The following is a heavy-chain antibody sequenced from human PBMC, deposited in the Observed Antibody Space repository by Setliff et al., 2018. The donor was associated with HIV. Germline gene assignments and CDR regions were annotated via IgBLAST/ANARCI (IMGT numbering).Heavy chain of an antibody. D-gene: IGHD6-19*01. CDR1: GGSFSGYF. V-gene: IGHV4-34*01. Sequence: PSETLSLTCAIYGGSFSGYFWIWIRQPPGKGLEWIGEINHRGSIYYNSSLKSRVTISIDTSKNQFSVKLNFVTAADTAVYYCAREQWLVTRGYFDSWGQGIMVTVSS. CDR2: INHRGSI. J-gene: IGHJ4*02. CDR3: AREQWLVTRGYFDS.